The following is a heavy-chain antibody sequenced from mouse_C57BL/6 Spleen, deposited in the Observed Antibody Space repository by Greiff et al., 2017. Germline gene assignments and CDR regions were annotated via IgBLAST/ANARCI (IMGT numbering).Heavy chain of an antibody. D-gene: IGHD1-1*01. CDR3: AKGVMTTAQYYYAMDY. V-gene: IGHV1-72*01. J-gene: IGHJ4*01. CDR1: GYTFTSYW. Sequence: QVQLQQPGAELVKPGASVKLSCKASGYTFTSYWMHWVKQRPGRGLEWIGRIDPNSGGTKYNEKFKSQATLTVDKPSSTAYMQLSSLTSEDAAVYYCAKGVMTTAQYYYAMDYWGQGTSVTVSS. CDR2: IDPNSGGT.